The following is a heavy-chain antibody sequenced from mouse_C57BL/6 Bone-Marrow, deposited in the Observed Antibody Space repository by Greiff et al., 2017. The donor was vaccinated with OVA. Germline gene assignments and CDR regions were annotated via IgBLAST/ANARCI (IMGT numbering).Heavy chain of an antibody. V-gene: IGHV5-4*01. D-gene: IGHD1-1*01. CDR3: ARESITTVVATDY. CDR1: GFTFSSYA. CDR2: ISAGGSYT. J-gene: IGHJ2*01. Sequence: EVMLVESGGGLVKPGGSLKLSCAASGFTFSSYAMSWVRQTPEKRLEWVATISAGGSYTYYPDNVKGRFTISRDNAKNNLYLQMSQLKSEDTAMYYCARESITTVVATDYWGQGTTLTVSS.